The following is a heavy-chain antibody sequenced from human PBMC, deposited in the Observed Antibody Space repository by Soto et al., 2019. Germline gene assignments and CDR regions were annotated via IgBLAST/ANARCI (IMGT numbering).Heavy chain of an antibody. CDR1: GGSISSYY. CDR2: IYYSGST. D-gene: IGHD3-10*01. V-gene: IGHV4-59*01. J-gene: IGHJ4*02. CDR3: ARGSGSYYGRLDY. Sequence: QVQLQESGPGLVKPSETLSLTCTVSGGSISSYYWNWIRQPPGKGLEWIGYIYYSGSTDYNSSLKSRVTISVDKSKNQFSLKLSSVTAADTAVYYCARGSGSYYGRLDYWGQGIPVTVSS.